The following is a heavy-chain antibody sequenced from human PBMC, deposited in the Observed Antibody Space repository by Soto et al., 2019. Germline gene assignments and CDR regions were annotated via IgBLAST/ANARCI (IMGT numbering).Heavy chain of an antibody. J-gene: IGHJ1*01. CDR2: ISSGSSTM. V-gene: IGHV3-48*01. Sequence: GGSLRLSCAASGFTFSTYSMTWVRQASGKGLEWVSYISSGSSTMNYADSVKGRFTVSRDNAKNSLYLQMNGLRAEDSAVYYCTTTMYGSGLSQWGQGTLVTVSS. D-gene: IGHD3-10*01. CDR3: TTTMYGSGLSQ. CDR1: GFTFSTYS.